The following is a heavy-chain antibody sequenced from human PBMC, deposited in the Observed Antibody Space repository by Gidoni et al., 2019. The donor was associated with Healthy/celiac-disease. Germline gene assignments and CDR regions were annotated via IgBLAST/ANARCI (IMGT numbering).Heavy chain of an antibody. CDR2: INTKTGNP. D-gene: IGHD3-22*01. Sequence: QVQLVQSGSELKKPGASVKVSCKASGYTFTSSAMNWVRQAPGQGLEWMGWINTKTGNPTYAQGFTGRFVFSLDTSVSTAYRKSSSLKAEDTAVYYCARGAIDSSGDRAFDIWGQGTMVTVSS. CDR3: ARGAIDSSGDRAFDI. J-gene: IGHJ3*02. CDR1: GYTFTSSA. V-gene: IGHV7-4-1*02.